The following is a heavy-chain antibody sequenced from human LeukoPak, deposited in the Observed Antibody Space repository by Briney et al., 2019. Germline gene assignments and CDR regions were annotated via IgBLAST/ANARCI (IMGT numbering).Heavy chain of an antibody. CDR1: GDSVSSNSAV. V-gene: IGHV6-1*01. CDR3: TRGGAAAGFDF. D-gene: IGHD6-13*01. Sequence: QTLSLTCAISGDSVSSNSAVWNWIRQSPSRGLEWLGRTYYRSRWYNDYAVSVKSRISVNPDTSKNQFSLQLNSVTPEDTAVYYCTRGGAAAGFDFWGQGTLVTVSS. CDR2: TYYRSRWYN. J-gene: IGHJ4*02.